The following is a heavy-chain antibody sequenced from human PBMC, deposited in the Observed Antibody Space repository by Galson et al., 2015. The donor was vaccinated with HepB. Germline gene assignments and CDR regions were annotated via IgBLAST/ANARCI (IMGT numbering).Heavy chain of an antibody. CDR1: GYTFTSYA. Sequence: SVKVSCKASGYTFTSYAMNWVRQAPGQGLEWMGWINTDTGNPTYVQDFTGRFVFSLDTSVSTAYLQISSLKPEDTAVYYCARDPRGSAWGGIDSWGQGTLVTVSS. CDR2: INTDTGNP. J-gene: IGHJ4*02. CDR3: ARDPRGSAWGGIDS. D-gene: IGHD6-19*01. V-gene: IGHV7-4-1*02.